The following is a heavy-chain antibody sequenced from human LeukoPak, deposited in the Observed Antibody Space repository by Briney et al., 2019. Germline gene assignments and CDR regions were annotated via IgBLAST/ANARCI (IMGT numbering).Heavy chain of an antibody. D-gene: IGHD3-22*01. J-gene: IGHJ2*01. CDR1: GFTVSSNY. V-gene: IGHV3-53*01. CDR2: IYSGGST. Sequence: PGGSLRLSCAASGFTVSSNYMGWVRQAPGKGLEWVSVIYSGGSTYYADSVKGRFTISRDNSKNTLYLQMNSLRAEDTAVYYCAREGRWLLLRFPWYFDLWGRGTLVTVSS. CDR3: AREGRWLLLRFPWYFDL.